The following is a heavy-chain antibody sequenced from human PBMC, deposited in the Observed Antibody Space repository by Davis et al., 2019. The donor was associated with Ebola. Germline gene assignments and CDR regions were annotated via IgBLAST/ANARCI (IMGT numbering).Heavy chain of an antibody. CDR2: ISGSGDRT. J-gene: IGHJ4*02. V-gene: IGHV3-23*01. CDR3: AKDRERWLQAPFDY. D-gene: IGHD5-24*01. CDR1: GFTFNDFA. Sequence: PGGSLRLSCVVSGFTFNDFAMSWVRQSPGKGLECVSGISGSGDRTYYADSVKGRFTISRDNSKSTLFLQMDSLRDEDSALYYCAKDRERWLQAPFDYWGQGAVVTVSS.